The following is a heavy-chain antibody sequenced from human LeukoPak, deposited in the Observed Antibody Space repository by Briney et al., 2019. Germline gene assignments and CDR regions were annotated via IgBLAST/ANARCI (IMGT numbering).Heavy chain of an antibody. CDR2: ISPSGGST. V-gene: IGHV1-46*01. CDR3: ARVGRALHDILTGHYRDY. CDR1: GYTFTSNY. J-gene: IGHJ4*02. Sequence: GASVKVSCKAFGYTFTSNYMHWVRQAPGQGPEWMGVISPSGGSTTYAQKFQGRVTLTRDMSTSTDYLELSSLRSEDTAVYYCARVGRALHDILTGHYRDYWGQGTLVTVSS. D-gene: IGHD3-9*01.